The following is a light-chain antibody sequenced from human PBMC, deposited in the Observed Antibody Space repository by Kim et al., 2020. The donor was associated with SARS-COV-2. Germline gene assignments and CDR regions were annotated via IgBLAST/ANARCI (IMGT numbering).Light chain of an antibody. CDR3: QQYGSSPLT. CDR2: GAS. Sequence: EIVLTQSPGTLSLSPGESATLSCRASQSVSSSYLAWYQQKPGQAPRLLIYGASSSATGIPDRFSGSGSGTDFTLTISRLEPEDFAVYYCQQYGSSPLTFGGGTKVDIK. J-gene: IGKJ4*01. V-gene: IGKV3-20*01. CDR1: QSVSSSY.